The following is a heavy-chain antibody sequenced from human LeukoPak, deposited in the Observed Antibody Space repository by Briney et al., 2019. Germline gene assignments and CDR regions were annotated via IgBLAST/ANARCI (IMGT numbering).Heavy chain of an antibody. Sequence: ASLKVSSKASGYTFTKYAMNWVRQAPGQRLEWMVCIDAGNAKTKYSQKLQVRVTITRDTSASTAHIRLGSLRSEAPAVYYCAKGTWVRGSGWYYFDYWGQGTLVTVSS. CDR2: IDAGNAKT. D-gene: IGHD6-19*01. J-gene: IGHJ4*02. CDR3: AKGTWVRGSGWYYFDY. V-gene: IGHV1-3*01. CDR1: GYTFTKYA.